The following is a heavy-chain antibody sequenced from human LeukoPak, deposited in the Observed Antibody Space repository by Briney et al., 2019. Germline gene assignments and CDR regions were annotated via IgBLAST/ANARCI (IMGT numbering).Heavy chain of an antibody. CDR1: GGSISSSNW. V-gene: IGHV4-4*02. J-gene: IGHJ4*02. CDR2: IYHSGST. CDR3: ASQYSGSYPLDY. Sequence: SETLSLTCAVSGGSISSSNWWSWVRQPPGKGLEWIGEIYHSGSTNYNPSLKSRVTISVDTSKNQFSLKLSSVTAADTAVYYCASQYSGSYPLDYWGQGTLVTVSS. D-gene: IGHD1-26*01.